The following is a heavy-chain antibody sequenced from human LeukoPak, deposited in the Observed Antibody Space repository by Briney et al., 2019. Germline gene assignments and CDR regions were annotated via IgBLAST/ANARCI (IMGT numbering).Heavy chain of an antibody. J-gene: IGHJ6*02. CDR2: INHSGST. CDR3: ARAFLAAAGTFVYYYYGMDV. Sequence: PSETLSLTCAVYGGSFSGYYWSWIRQPPGKGLGWIGEINHSGSTNYNPSLKSRVTISVDTSKNQFSLKLSSVTAADTAVYYCARAFLAAAGTFVYYYYGMDVWGQGTTVTVSS. CDR1: GGSFSGYY. V-gene: IGHV4-34*01. D-gene: IGHD6-13*01.